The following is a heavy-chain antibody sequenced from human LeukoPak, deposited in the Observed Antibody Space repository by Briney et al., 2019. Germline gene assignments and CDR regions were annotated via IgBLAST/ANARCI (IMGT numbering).Heavy chain of an antibody. V-gene: IGHV3-30*03. J-gene: IGHJ4*02. CDR3: ARAQGPTYYSKLFDY. CDR1: GFTFSSYG. Sequence: GTSLRLSCAASGFTFSSYGMNWVRQAPGKGLEWVAVISYDGTNKFYVDSLKGRFTISRDNAKNSLYLQMNSLRAEDTAVYYCARAQGPTYYSKLFDYWGQGTLVTVSS. D-gene: IGHD3-10*01. CDR2: ISYDGTNK.